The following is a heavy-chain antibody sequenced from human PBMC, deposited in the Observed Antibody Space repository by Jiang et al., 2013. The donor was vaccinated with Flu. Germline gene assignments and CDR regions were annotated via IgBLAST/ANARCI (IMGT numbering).Heavy chain of an antibody. Sequence: SGAEVKKPGSSVKVSCKASGGTFSSYAISWVRQAPGQGLEWMGGIIPIFGTANYAQKFQGRVTITADESTSTAYMELSSLRSEDTAVYYCARSGSPWELPSDYYYYYMDVWGKGTTVTVSS. D-gene: IGHD1-26*01. J-gene: IGHJ6*03. CDR2: IIPIFGTA. CDR1: GGTFSSYA. V-gene: IGHV1-69*01. CDR3: ARSGSPWELPSDYYYYYMDV.